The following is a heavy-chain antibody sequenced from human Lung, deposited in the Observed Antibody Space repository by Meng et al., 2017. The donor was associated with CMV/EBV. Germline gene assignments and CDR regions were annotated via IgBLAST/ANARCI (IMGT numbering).Heavy chain of an antibody. D-gene: IGHD3-22*01. J-gene: IGHJ4*02. V-gene: IGHV3-48*04. CDR1: GFSFSSYS. Sequence: GEXXTISCVVSGFSFSSYSMNWVRQAPGKGLEWVSYISSGSSTIYYADSVKGRFTISRDNAKNSLYLQMNSLRAEDTAVYYCARGVGSSGYYPDCWGQGTLVTVSS. CDR3: ARGVGSSGYYPDC. CDR2: ISSGSSTI.